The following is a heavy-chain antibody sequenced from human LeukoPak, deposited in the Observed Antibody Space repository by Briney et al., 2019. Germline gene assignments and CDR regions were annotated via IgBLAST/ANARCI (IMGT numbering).Heavy chain of an antibody. D-gene: IGHD5-24*01. J-gene: IGHJ4*02. V-gene: IGHV4-34*01. CDR2: IHHSGST. CDR3: ARSRGWLQSHPLGY. CDR1: GGSFSGYY. Sequence: SGTLSLTCAVYGGSFSGYYWSWIRQPPGKGLEWIGEIHHSGSTNYSPSLKSRVTISVDTSKNQFSLKLSSVTAADTAVYYCARSRGWLQSHPLGYWGQGTLVAASS.